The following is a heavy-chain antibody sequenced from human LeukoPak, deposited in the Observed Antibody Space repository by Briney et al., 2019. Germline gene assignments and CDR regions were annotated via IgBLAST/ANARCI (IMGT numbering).Heavy chain of an antibody. CDR3: VKSGGYGLIDY. CDR2: IYYTGST. Sequence: PSETLSLTCTVSGDSISSSSYYWGWIRQPPGKGLEWIGNIYYTGSTYYNASLQSRVTISIDTSKNQFSLRLNSVTAADTAMYYCVKSGGYGLIDYWGQGTLVTVSS. J-gene: IGHJ4*02. CDR1: GDSISSSSYY. D-gene: IGHD1-26*01. V-gene: IGHV4-39*01.